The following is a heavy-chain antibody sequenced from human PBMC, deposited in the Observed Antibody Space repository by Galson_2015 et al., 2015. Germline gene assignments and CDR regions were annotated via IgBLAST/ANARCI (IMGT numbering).Heavy chain of an antibody. CDR2: ISYDGSNK. CDR3: ARGIVGATTDDAFDI. V-gene: IGHV3-30-3*01. CDR1: GFTFSSYA. Sequence: SLRLSCAAPGFTFSSYAMHWVRQAPGKGLEWVAVISYDGSNKYYADSVKGRFTISRDNSKNTLYLQMNSLRAEDTAVYYCARGIVGATTDDAFDIWGQGTMVTVSS. J-gene: IGHJ3*02. D-gene: IGHD1-26*01.